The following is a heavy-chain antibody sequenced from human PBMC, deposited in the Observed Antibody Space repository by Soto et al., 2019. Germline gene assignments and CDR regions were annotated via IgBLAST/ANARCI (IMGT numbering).Heavy chain of an antibody. D-gene: IGHD3-22*01. CDR3: ARDRTDSGYYTNWLDP. CDR1: GGTFGSDA. J-gene: IGHJ5*02. V-gene: IGHV1-69*06. CDR2: IIPIFGTT. Sequence: SVKVSCKAPGGTFGSDAITWVRQAPGQGLEWVGRIIPIFGTTNYAQNLQGRVTISADKSTLTSYMELHSLTSDDTALYYCARDRTDSGYYTNWLDPWGQGTQVTVSS.